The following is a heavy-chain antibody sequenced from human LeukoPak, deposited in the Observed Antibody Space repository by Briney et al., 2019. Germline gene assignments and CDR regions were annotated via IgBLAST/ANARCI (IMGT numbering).Heavy chain of an antibody. Sequence: GGSLRLSCAASGFTFSSYGMHWVRQAPGKGLEWVAVVSYDGNNKYYADSVKGRFTISRDNSKNTLYLQMNSLRAEDTAVYYCAKRRGLELLYYYYMDVWGKGTTVTVSS. V-gene: IGHV3-30*18. J-gene: IGHJ6*03. CDR3: AKRRGLELLYYYYMDV. CDR1: GFTFSSYG. D-gene: IGHD1-7*01. CDR2: VSYDGNNK.